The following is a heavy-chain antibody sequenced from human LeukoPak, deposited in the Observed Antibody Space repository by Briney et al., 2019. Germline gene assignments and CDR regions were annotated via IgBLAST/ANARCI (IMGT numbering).Heavy chain of an antibody. CDR2: IYYSGST. Sequence: SETLSLTCTVSGGSISSSSYYWGWIRQPPGKGLEWIGSIYYSGSTYYNPSLKSRVTISVDTSKNQFSLKLSSVTAADTAVYYCARVSAYDFWSGYLPDWGQGTLVTVSS. D-gene: IGHD3-3*01. CDR1: GGSISSSSYY. J-gene: IGHJ4*02. CDR3: ARVSAYDFWSGYLPD. V-gene: IGHV4-39*07.